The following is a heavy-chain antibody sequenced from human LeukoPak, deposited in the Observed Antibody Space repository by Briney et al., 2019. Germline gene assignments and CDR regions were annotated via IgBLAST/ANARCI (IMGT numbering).Heavy chain of an antibody. J-gene: IGHJ4*02. CDR3: AKPHCSSTSCPPYFDY. Sequence: GGSLRLSCAASGFTFSSYEMNWVRQAPGKGLEWVSYISSSGSTIYYADSVKGRFTISRDNSKNTLYLQMNSLRAEDTAVYYCAKPHCSSTSCPPYFDYWGQGTLVTVSS. CDR1: GFTFSSYE. CDR2: ISSSGSTI. V-gene: IGHV3-48*03. D-gene: IGHD2-2*01.